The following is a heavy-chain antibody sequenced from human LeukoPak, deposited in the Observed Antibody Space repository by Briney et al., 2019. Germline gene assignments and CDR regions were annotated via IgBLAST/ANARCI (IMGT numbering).Heavy chain of an antibody. CDR1: GYTFTSYG. J-gene: IGHJ6*03. CDR2: ISAYNGNT. CDR3: ASGPRFYSNRGNYYYYYMDV. D-gene: IGHD4-11*01. V-gene: IGHV1-18*01. Sequence: ASVKVSCKASGYTFTSYGISWVRQAPGQGLEWMGWISAYNGNTNYAQKLQGRVTMTTDTSTSTAYMELRSLRSDDTAVYYCASGPRFYSNRGNYYYYYMDVWGKGTTVTVSS.